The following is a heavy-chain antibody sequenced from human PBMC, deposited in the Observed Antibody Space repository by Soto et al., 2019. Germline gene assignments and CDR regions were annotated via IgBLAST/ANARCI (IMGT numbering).Heavy chain of an antibody. J-gene: IGHJ4*02. V-gene: IGHV3-53*01. Sequence: EVQLVESGGGLIQPGGSLRLSCAVSGFTVSNNYMSWVRQAPGKGLEGVSVIYSGGYIAYGDSVKGRFTISRDNSKNTLYFQINSRRAGDPAVYFWGCHPGGGGYWGQGTLVTVSS. CDR3: GCHPGGGGY. CDR2: IYSGGYI. D-gene: IGHD2-8*01. CDR1: GFTVSNNY.